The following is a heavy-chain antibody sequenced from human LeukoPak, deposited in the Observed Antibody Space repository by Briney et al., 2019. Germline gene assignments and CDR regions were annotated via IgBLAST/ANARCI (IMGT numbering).Heavy chain of an antibody. Sequence: GGSLRLSCAASGFTFTSYSMSWVRQAPGKGLEWVSGTSDRGDYTYYADSVKGRFTISRDNSKNTLYLQMNSLRAEDTAVYYCARGSRSPSGTYHYYFDYWGQGTLVTVSS. CDR1: GFTFTSYS. V-gene: IGHV3-23*01. D-gene: IGHD1-26*01. CDR2: TSDRGDYT. J-gene: IGHJ4*02. CDR3: ARGSRSPSGTYHYYFDY.